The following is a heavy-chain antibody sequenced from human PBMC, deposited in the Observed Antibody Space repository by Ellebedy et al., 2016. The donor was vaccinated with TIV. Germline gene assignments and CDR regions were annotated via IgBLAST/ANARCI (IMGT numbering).Heavy chain of an antibody. D-gene: IGHD6-13*01. V-gene: IGHV4-59*08. J-gene: IGHJ3*02. CDR1: GGSISSHY. Sequence: MPSETLSLTCTVSGGSISSHYWSWIRQPPGKALEWIGHINYSGSTDYNPSLKSRVTISVDTSKNQFSLNLSSVTAADTAVYYCARVKTAAGLDSFDIWGQGTMVTVSS. CDR2: INYSGST. CDR3: ARVKTAAGLDSFDI.